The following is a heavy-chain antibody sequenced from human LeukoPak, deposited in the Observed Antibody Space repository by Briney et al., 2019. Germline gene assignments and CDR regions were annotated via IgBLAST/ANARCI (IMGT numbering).Heavy chain of an antibody. J-gene: IGHJ4*02. Sequence: GASVKVSCKASGYTFTGYYMHRVRQAPGQGLEWMGCVDPNTGDTNYAQKFQGRVTMTRDTSISTAYLELSRLRSDDTAVYYCARDQDYRNYVAEYWGQGTLVTVSS. CDR1: GYTFTGYY. CDR2: VDPNTGDT. CDR3: ARDQDYRNYVAEY. V-gene: IGHV1-2*02. D-gene: IGHD4-11*01.